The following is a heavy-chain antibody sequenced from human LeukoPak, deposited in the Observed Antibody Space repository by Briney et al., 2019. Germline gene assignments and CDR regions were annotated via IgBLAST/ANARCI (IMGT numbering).Heavy chain of an antibody. CDR2: ITYDGSSV. Sequence: PGGSLRLSCAASGFTFSSYAMHWVRQAPGKGLEWVAAITYDGSSVHYADSVKGRFTISRDNSKNTLYLQMNSLRAEDTAVYYCARGSGFYGMDVWGKGTTVTVSS. CDR1: GFTFSSYA. J-gene: IGHJ6*04. D-gene: IGHD3-3*01. CDR3: ARGSGFYGMDV. V-gene: IGHV3-30-3*01.